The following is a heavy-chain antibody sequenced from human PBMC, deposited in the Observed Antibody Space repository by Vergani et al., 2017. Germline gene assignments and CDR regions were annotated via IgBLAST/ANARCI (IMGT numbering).Heavy chain of an antibody. V-gene: IGHV5-51*01. J-gene: IGHJ5*02. D-gene: IGHD6-13*01. CDR1: GYSFNSDW. Sequence: EVQLVQSGAEVKKPGESLKISCKGSGYSFNSDWIGWVRQMPGKGLEWMGIIYPGDYETRYSPSFQGQVTISVDKSISTAYLLWSSLKASDSAMYYCAREGYSSSWERINNWFDPWGQGTLVTVSS. CDR3: AREGYSSSWERINNWFDP. CDR2: IYPGDYET.